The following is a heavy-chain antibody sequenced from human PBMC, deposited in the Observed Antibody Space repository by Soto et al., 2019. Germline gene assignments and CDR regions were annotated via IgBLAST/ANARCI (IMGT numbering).Heavy chain of an antibody. Sequence: QVQLVESGGGVVQPGRSLRLSCAASGFTFSSYAMHWVRQAPGKGLEWVALISSDGRNKYYADSLAGRFTISRVSSKNTLFLQINSLRAEDTAVYYCARYSNYYDLSTGYFQHWGQGTLVTVSS. J-gene: IGHJ1*01. V-gene: IGHV3-30*04. CDR2: ISSDGRNK. D-gene: IGHD3-22*01. CDR1: GFTFSSYA. CDR3: ARYSNYYDLSTGYFQH.